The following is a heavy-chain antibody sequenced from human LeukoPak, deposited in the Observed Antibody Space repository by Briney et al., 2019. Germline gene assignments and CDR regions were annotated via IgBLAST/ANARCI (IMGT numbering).Heavy chain of an antibody. CDR3: ATDRGYYDTIGYTYNWFDP. CDR2: IYYSGNT. D-gene: IGHD3-22*01. Sequence: SETLSLTCTVSGGSFTSNNYYWGWIRQPPGKGLEWIASIYYSGNTYYNPSLKSRVIVSLDKSKNQFSLILRSVTAADTAVYYCATDRGYYDTIGYTYNWFDPWGQGTLVTVSS. V-gene: IGHV4-39*07. CDR1: GGSFTSNNYY. J-gene: IGHJ5*02.